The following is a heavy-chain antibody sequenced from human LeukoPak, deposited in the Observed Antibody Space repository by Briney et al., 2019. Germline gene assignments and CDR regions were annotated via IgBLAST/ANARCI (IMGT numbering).Heavy chain of an antibody. CDR1: GFTFSIYA. J-gene: IGHJ5*02. D-gene: IGHD2-2*02. V-gene: IGHV3-23*01. CDR2: ISFSGGST. CDR3: AKSQPAAISWFDP. Sequence: GGSLRLSCAASGFTFSIYAMNWVRQAPGKGLEWVSAISFSGGSTYYADSVKGRFTISRDNSKNTLYLQMNSLRVEDTAVYYCAKSQPAAISWFDPRGQGTLVTVSS.